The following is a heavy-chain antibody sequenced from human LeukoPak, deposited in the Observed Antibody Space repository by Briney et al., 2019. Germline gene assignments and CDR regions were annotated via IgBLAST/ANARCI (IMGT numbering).Heavy chain of an antibody. CDR1: GYTFTNYW. J-gene: IGHJ5*02. CDR2: IYPGDSDT. V-gene: IGHV5-51*01. D-gene: IGHD6-19*01. Sequence: GESLKISCKGSGYTFTNYWIGWVRQMPGKGLEWMGIIYPGDSDTRYSPSFQGQVTISADKSISTAYLQWSSLKASDTAMYYCARPAYGSSGWYWFDPWGQGTLVTVSS. CDR3: ARPAYGSSGWYWFDP.